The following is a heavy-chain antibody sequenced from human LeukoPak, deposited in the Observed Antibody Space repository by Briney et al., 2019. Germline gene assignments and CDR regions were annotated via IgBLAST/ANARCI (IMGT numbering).Heavy chain of an antibody. D-gene: IGHD3-10*01. J-gene: IGHJ6*02. CDR1: GFTFSTYF. CDR3: AKDLYGSGFTGMDV. Sequence: GGSLRLSCAVSGFTFSTYFMHWVRQAPGKGLEWVAGISYDGSDKYYADSVKGRFTISRDNSKNTLYLQMNSLRDEDTAVYYCAKDLYGSGFTGMDVWGQGTTVTVSS. V-gene: IGHV3-30*18. CDR2: ISYDGSDK.